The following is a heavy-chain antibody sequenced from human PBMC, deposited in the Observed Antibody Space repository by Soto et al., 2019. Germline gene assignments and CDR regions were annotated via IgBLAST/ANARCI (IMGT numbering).Heavy chain of an antibody. CDR1: GFTFSSND. D-gene: IGHD3-16*01. CDR2: IWTSGST. J-gene: IGHJ3*01. CDR3: ATRPLLRGAP. Sequence: EVQLVESGGGLIQPGGSLRLSCEASGFTFSSNDMNWVRQAPGKGMEWVSLIWTSGSTAYADSVKGRFTNSRDNSKSALSLHMSSLRAEDTAVYYCATRPLLRGAPWGQGTMVTVSS. V-gene: IGHV3-53*01.